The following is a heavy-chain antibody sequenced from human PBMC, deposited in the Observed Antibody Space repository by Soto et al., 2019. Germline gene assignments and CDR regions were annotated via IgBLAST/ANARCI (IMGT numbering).Heavy chain of an antibody. J-gene: IGHJ4*02. V-gene: IGHV3-30*18. Sequence: GGSLRLSCAASGFTFSSYSMNWVRQAPGKGLEWVAVISYDGSNKYYADSVKGRFTISRDNSKNTLYLQMNSLRAEDTAVYYCAKDGFLWEPALLDYWGQGTLVTVSS. CDR2: ISYDGSNK. CDR3: AKDGFLWEPALLDY. D-gene: IGHD1-26*01. CDR1: GFTFSSYS.